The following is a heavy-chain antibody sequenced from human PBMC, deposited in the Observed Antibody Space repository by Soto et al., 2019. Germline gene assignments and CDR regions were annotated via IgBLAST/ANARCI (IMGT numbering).Heavy chain of an antibody. CDR3: ARHLPPGVGATDVYYYSSGMDV. V-gene: IGHV5-51*01. CDR1: GYSFTSYW. D-gene: IGHD1-26*01. CDR2: IYPGDSDT. Sequence: PGESLKISCKGSGYSFTSYWIGWVRQMPGKGLEWMGIIYPGDSDTRYSPSFQGQVTISADKSISTAYLQWSSLKASDTAMYYCARHLPPGVGATDVYYYSSGMDVWGQGTTVTVSS. J-gene: IGHJ6*02.